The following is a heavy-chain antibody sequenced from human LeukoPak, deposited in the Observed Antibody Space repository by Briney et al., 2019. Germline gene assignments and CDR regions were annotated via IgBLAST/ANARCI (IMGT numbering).Heavy chain of an antibody. V-gene: IGHV4-39*01. Sequence: SETLRLTCTVSGGSISTTAYYWDRVPQPPGQGLDWIGSSFGSGTTYYNPSLTSRLTMSVDTSKNQFSLELTSVTAADPAVYYCARHLRREVLTASHFEYWGQGTPVTASS. CDR3: ARHLRREVLTASHFEY. CDR2: SFGSGTT. CDR1: GGSISTTAYY. D-gene: IGHD3-9*01. J-gene: IGHJ4*02.